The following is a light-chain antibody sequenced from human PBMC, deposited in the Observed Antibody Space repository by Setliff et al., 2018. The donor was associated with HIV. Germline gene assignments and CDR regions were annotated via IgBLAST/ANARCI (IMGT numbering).Light chain of an antibody. J-gene: IGLJ1*01. V-gene: IGLV2-14*03. Sequence: QSALAQPASVSGSPGQSITISCTGTSRYVGGYNYVSWYQQHPGKAPKLMICDVSNRPSGVSNRFSGSKPGNTASLTISGLQAEDEADYYCSSYTCISPYVFGTGTKVTVL. CDR2: DVS. CDR1: SRYVGGYNY. CDR3: SSYTCISPYV.